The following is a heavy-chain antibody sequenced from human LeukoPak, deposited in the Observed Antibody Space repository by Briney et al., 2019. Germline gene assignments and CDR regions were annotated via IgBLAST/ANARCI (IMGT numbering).Heavy chain of an antibody. V-gene: IGHV1-24*01. Sequence: ASVKVSCKASGYTFTSYGISWVRQAPGKGLEWMGGFDPEDGETIYAQKFQGRVTMTEDTSTDTAYMELSSLRSEDTAVYYCATPRGGYSPFDYWGQGTLVTVSS. J-gene: IGHJ4*02. CDR3: ATPRGGYSPFDY. CDR2: FDPEDGET. CDR1: GYTFTSYG. D-gene: IGHD3-22*01.